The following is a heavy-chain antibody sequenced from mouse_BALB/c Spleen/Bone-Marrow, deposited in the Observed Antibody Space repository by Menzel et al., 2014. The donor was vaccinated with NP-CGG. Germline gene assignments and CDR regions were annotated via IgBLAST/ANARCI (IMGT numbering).Heavy chain of an antibody. CDR3: ARSDGNYDYAMDY. CDR1: GSTFGSFG. CDR2: ISSGSSTI. Sequence: EVQLVESGGGLVQPGGSRKLSCAASGSTFGSFGMHWVRQAPEKGLEWVAYISSGSSTIYYADTVKGRFTISRDNPKNTLFLQMTSLRSEDTAMYYCARSDGNYDYAMDYWGQGTSVTVSS. D-gene: IGHD2-1*01. V-gene: IGHV5-17*02. J-gene: IGHJ4*01.